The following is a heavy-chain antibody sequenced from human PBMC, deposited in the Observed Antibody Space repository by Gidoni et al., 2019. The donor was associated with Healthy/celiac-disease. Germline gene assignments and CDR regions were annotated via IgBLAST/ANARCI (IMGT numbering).Heavy chain of an antibody. CDR1: GFTVSSNY. Sequence: EVQLVESGGGLIQPGGSLRLSCAASGFTVSSNYMSWVRQAPGKGLEWVSVIYSGDSTYYADSVKGRFTISRDNSKNTLYLQMNSLRAEDTAVYYCARAAGYSSGWAGAFDIWGQGTMVTVSS. CDR2: IYSGDST. V-gene: IGHV3-53*01. CDR3: ARAAGYSSGWAGAFDI. J-gene: IGHJ3*02. D-gene: IGHD6-19*01.